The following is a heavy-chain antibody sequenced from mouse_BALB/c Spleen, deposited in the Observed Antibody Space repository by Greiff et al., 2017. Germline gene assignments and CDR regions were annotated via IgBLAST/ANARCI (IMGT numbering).Heavy chain of an antibody. CDR2: INPSTGYT. D-gene: IGHD3-1*01. J-gene: IGHJ3*01. CDR1: GYTFTSYW. CDR3: VGLGPAWFAY. V-gene: IGHV1-7*01. Sequence: QVQLKESGAELAKPGASVKMSCKASGYTFTSYWMHWVKQRPGQGLEWIGYINPSTGYTEYNQKFKDKATLTADKSSSTAYMQLSSLTSEDSAVYYCVGLGPAWFAYWGQGTLVTVSA.